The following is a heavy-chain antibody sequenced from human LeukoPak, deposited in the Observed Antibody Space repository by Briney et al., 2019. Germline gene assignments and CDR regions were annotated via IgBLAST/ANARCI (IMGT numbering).Heavy chain of an antibody. CDR1: GFTFRSYA. V-gene: IGHV3-23*01. J-gene: IGHJ5*01. D-gene: IGHD5-12*01. CDR3: AKLRGYIYGEVDS. CDR2: ISGTNDKT. Sequence: GGSLRLSCAASGFTFRSYAMGWVRQAPGKGLEWVSGISGTNDKTYDADSVKGRFTISRGNSENTLYLQMNSLRAEDTAVYYCAKLRGYIYGEVDSWGQGTLVTVSS.